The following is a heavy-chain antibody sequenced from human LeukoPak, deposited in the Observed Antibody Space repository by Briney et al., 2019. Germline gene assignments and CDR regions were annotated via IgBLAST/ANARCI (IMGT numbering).Heavy chain of an antibody. CDR3: ARDPEYSSSWYLRY. CDR2: IIPIFGTA. CDR1: GGTFSSYA. V-gene: IGHV1-69*13. J-gene: IGHJ4*02. Sequence: ASVKVSCKASGGTFSSYAISWVRQAPGRGLEWMGGIIPIFGTANYAQKFQGRVTITADESTSTAYMELSSLRSEDTAVYYCARDPEYSSSWYLRYWGQGTLVTVSS. D-gene: IGHD6-13*01.